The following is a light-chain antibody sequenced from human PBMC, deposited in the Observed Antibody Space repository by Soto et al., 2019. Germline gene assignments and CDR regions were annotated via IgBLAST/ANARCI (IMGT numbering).Light chain of an antibody. CDR3: SSFTSSITYV. CDR1: SSDVGGYNS. V-gene: IGLV2-14*01. Sequence: QSALTLPASVSGSPGQSITISCTGTSSDVGGYNSVSWYRQDPGKAPKLMIYDVTNRPSGVSNRFSGSKSGNTASLTISGLQAEDEADYYCSSFTSSITYVFGTGTKVTVL. J-gene: IGLJ1*01. CDR2: DVT.